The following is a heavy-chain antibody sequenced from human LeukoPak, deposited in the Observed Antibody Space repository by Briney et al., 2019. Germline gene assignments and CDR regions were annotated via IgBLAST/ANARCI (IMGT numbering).Heavy chain of an antibody. CDR2: IYHSGST. Sequence: SETLSLTCAVSGGSISSSNWWGWVRQPPGKGLEWIGEIYHSGSTNYNPSLKSRVTISVDKSKNQFSLKLSSVTAADTAVYYCANRNGDWYYFDYWGQGTLVTVSS. J-gene: IGHJ4*02. D-gene: IGHD4-17*01. CDR3: ANRNGDWYYFDY. V-gene: IGHV4-4*02. CDR1: GGSISSSNW.